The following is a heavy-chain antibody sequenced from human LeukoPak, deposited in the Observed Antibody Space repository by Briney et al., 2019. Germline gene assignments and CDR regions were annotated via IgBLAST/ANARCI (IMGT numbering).Heavy chain of an antibody. CDR3: AKDPDY. CDR2: ISYDGSNK. V-gene: IGHV3-30*18. CDR1: GFTFSSYG. Sequence: TGGSLRLSCAASGFTFSSYGMHWVRQAPGKGLEGVAVISYDGSNKCYADSVKGRFTISRDNSKNTLYLQMNSLRAEDTAVYYCAKDPDYWGQGTLVTVSS. J-gene: IGHJ4*02.